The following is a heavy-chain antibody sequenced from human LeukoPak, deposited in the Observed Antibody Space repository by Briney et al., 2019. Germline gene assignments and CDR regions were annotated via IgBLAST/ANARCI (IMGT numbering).Heavy chain of an antibody. CDR1: GFTFSNYA. Sequence: GGSLRLSCAASGFTFSNYAMSWVRQAPGKGLEWVSTISASGDRTYYADSVKGRFTISRDNSKNTLYLQMNSLRADDTALYYCADCEWSPNDVFDIWGQGTTVTVSS. CDR2: ISASGDRT. CDR3: ADCEWSPNDVFDI. D-gene: IGHD3-3*01. V-gene: IGHV3-23*01. J-gene: IGHJ3*02.